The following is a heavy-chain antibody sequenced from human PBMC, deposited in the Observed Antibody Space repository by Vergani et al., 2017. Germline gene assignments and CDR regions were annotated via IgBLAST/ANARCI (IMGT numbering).Heavy chain of an antibody. CDR1: GFTFSSYS. CDR2: ISSSSSYI. CDR3: ARDGTASSTSFLTH. D-gene: IGHD2-2*01. V-gene: IGHV3-21*01. Sequence: EVQLVESGGGLVQPGRSLRLSCAASGFTFSSYSMNWVRQAPGKGLEWVSSISSSSSYIYYADSVKGRFTISRDNAKNSLYLQMNSLRAEDTAVYYCARDGTASSTSFLTHWGQGTLVTVSS. J-gene: IGHJ4*02.